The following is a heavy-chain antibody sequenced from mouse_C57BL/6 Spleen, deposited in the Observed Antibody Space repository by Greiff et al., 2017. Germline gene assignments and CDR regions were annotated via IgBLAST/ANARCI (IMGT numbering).Heavy chain of an antibody. D-gene: IGHD2-1*01. CDR3: AREGVYYGNSYYFGY. J-gene: IGHJ2*01. CDR2: INYDGSST. V-gene: IGHV5-16*01. CDR1: GFTFSDYY. Sequence: EVQLVESEGGLVQPGSSMKLSCTASGFTFSDYYMAWVRQVPEKGLEWVANINYDGSSTYYLDSLKSRFIISRDNAKNILYLQMSSLKSEDTATYYCAREGVYYGNSYYFGYWGQGTTLTVSS.